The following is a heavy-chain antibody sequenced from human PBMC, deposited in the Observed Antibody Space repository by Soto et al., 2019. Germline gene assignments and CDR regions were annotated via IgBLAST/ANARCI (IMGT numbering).Heavy chain of an antibody. J-gene: IGHJ4*02. CDR1: GGSISSGGYY. Sequence: QVQLQESGPGLVKPSQTLSLTCTVSGGSISSGGYYWSWIRQHPGKGLEWIGYIYYSGSTYYHPSLKSQVTISVDTSKNPFSLKLSSVTAADTAVYYCARSGYSYGPNPLLYWGQGTLVTVSS. D-gene: IGHD5-18*01. CDR3: ARSGYSYGPNPLLY. CDR2: IYYSGST. V-gene: IGHV4-31*01.